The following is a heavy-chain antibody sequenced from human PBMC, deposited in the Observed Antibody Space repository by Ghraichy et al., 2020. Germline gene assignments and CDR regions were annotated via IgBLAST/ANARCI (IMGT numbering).Heavy chain of an antibody. CDR3: ARDFVSSSSIPRYYYYGMYV. CDR2: IYSGGST. CDR1: GFTVSSNY. J-gene: IGHJ6*04. Sequence: GGSLRLSCAASGFTVSSNYMSWVRQAPGKGLEWVSVIYSGGSTYYADSVKGRFTISRDNSKNTLYLQMNSLRAEDTAVYYCARDFVSSSSIPRYYYYGMYVWGEGTTVTVSS. D-gene: IGHD6-6*01. V-gene: IGHV3-66*01.